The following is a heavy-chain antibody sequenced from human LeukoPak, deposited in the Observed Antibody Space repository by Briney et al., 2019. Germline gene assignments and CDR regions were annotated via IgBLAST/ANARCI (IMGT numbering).Heavy chain of an antibody. Sequence: GGSLRLSCAASGFTFSTYGMHWVRQAPGKGLEWVAFIRYDGSDTYDGSNKYYADSVKGRFTISRDNSKNTLYLQMNSLRAEDTAVYYCARVLLPLYGMDVWGQGTTVTVSS. CDR1: GFTFSTYG. D-gene: IGHD3-22*01. CDR2: IRYDGSDTYDGSNK. J-gene: IGHJ6*02. V-gene: IGHV3-30*12. CDR3: ARVLLPLYGMDV.